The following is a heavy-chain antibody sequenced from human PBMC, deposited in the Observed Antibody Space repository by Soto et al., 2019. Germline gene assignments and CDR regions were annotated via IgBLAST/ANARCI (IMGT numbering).Heavy chain of an antibody. CDR2: INSDGSST. V-gene: IGHV3-74*01. D-gene: IGHD1-26*01. J-gene: IGHJ4*02. CDR3: ARVVSGSYYQNDY. Sequence: EEQLVESGGGLVQPGGSLTLSCAASGFTFSSYWMHWVRQVPGKGLLWVSRINSDGSSTAYADSVKGRFTISRDNAKNMLYLQMHSLRAEDMAVYYCARVVSGSYYQNDYWGQGTLVTVSS. CDR1: GFTFSSYW.